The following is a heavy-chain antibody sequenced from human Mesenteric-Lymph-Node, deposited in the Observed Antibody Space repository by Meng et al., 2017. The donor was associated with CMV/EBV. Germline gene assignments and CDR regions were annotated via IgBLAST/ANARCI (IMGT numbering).Heavy chain of an antibody. CDR3: ASYSSTSSFDK. Sequence: CSVSGDSISGGDHSWSWIRQHPGKGLEWIGYIYYSVRTYYKPSLESRVTISADTSKNQFSLRLASVTAADTAVYYCASYSSTSSFDKWGQGTLVTVSS. D-gene: IGHD6-6*01. CDR2: IYYSVRT. V-gene: IGHV4-31*03. CDR1: GDSISGGDHS. J-gene: IGHJ4*02.